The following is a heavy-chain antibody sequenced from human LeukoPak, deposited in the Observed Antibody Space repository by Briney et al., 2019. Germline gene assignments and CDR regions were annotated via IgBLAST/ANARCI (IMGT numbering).Heavy chain of an antibody. D-gene: IGHD1-26*01. J-gene: IGHJ4*02. V-gene: IGHV4-39*01. CDR1: GGSISTTDFD. Sequence: RSETLSLTCAVSGGSISTTDFDWAWLRQPPGQGLEWIATTSSSGKTYYNPYLMSRLPISVDTSKNQFSLDVTSVTAADTGLFYCARFKGGTGFDYWGRGSLVIVS. CDR2: TSSSGKT. CDR3: ARFKGGTGFDY.